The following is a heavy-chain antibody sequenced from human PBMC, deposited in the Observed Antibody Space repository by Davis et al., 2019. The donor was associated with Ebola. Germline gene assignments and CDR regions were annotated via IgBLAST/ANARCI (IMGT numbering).Heavy chain of an antibody. J-gene: IGHJ4*02. CDR2: IYYSGST. V-gene: IGHV4-39*01. CDR1: GGSISSRSYY. Sequence: MPSETLSLTCTVSGGSISSRSYYWGWIRQPPGKGLEWIGSIYYSGSTYYNPSLKSRVTISVDTSKNQFSLKLSSVTAADTAVYYCATYYDFWSGYRDYWGQGTLVTVSS. CDR3: ATYYDFWSGYRDY. D-gene: IGHD3-3*01.